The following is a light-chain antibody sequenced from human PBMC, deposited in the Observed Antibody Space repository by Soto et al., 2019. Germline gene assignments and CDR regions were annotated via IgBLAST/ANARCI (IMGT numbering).Light chain of an antibody. J-gene: IGKJ1*01. CDR1: QSINNW. CDR3: QQYNLYWS. CDR2: DAS. Sequence: DIQMTQSPSTLSASVGDRVTITCRASQSINNWLAWYQQTPGKAPTILIYDASSLESGVPSRLSGSGSGTEFTLTISGMQPDDFATYYCQQYNLYWSFGQGTKVDIK. V-gene: IGKV1-5*01.